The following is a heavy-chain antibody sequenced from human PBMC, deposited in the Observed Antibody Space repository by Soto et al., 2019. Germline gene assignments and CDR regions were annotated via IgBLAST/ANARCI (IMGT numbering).Heavy chain of an antibody. CDR2: ISAYNGNT. D-gene: IGHD5-18*01. V-gene: IGHV1-18*01. J-gene: IGHJ6*03. CDR1: GYTFTSYG. CDR3: ARASWIQLWLIPDYYYYMDV. Sequence: GASVKVSCKASGYTFTSYGISWVRQAPGQGLEWMGWISAYNGNTNYAQKLQGRVTMTTDTSTSTAYMELRSLRSDDTAVYYCARASWIQLWLIPDYYYYMDVWGKGTTVTVSS.